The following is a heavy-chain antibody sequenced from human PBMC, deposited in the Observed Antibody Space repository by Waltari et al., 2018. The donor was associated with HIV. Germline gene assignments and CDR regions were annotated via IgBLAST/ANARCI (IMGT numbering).Heavy chain of an antibody. CDR2: IKQDGNEK. CDR1: GFTFSRNW. Sequence: EVQLVESGGGLVQPGGSLRLSCAASGFTFSRNWMCGVRRAPGKGLGWVGNIKQDGNEKHYVDSVKGRFTISRDNAKNSLYLQMNSLRAEDTAMYYCARDTLYHYYGMDVWGQGTTVTVSS. J-gene: IGHJ6*02. V-gene: IGHV3-7*01. CDR3: ARDTLYHYYGMDV.